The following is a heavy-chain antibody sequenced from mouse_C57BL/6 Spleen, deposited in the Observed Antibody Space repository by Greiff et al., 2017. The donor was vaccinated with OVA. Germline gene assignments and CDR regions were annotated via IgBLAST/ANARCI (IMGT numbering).Heavy chain of an antibody. CDR3: ARHPLGHWYFDV. CDR2: ISNGGGST. V-gene: IGHV5-12*01. J-gene: IGHJ1*03. Sequence: EVQLQESGGGLVQPGGSLKLSCAASGFTFSDYYMYWVRQTPEKRLEWVAYISNGGGSTYYPDTVKGRYTISRDNAKNTLYLQMSRLKSEDTAMYYCARHPLGHWYFDVWGTGTTVTVSS. CDR1: GFTFSDYY.